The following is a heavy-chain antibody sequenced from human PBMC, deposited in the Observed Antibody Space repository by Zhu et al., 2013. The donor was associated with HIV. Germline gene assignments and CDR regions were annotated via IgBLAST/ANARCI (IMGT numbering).Heavy chain of an antibody. CDR2: IIPMFGTP. V-gene: IGHV1-69*15. J-gene: IGHJ4*02. Sequence: HVQLVQSGAEVKKPGSSVTVSCKASGDTFSGYAINWVRRAPGQGLEWMGRIIPMFGTPNYAQRFQDRVTITADESTSTAYMELSSLRSDDTAVYYCARDQEGLIESTLFYWGQGTLVTVSS. CDR3: ARDQEGLIESTLFY. D-gene: IGHD5-12*01. CDR1: GDTFSGYA.